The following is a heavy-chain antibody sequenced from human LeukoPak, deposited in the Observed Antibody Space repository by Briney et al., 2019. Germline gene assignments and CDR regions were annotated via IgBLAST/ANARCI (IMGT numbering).Heavy chain of an antibody. Sequence: ASVKVSCKASGYTFTSYYMHWVRQAPGQGLEWMGIINPSGGTRTYAQKFQGRVTMTRDTSTSTIYMELISLRSEDTAVYYCARASAPYGSGSYAFDYWGQGTLVTVSS. CDR2: INPSGGTR. CDR3: ARASAPYGSGSYAFDY. D-gene: IGHD3-10*01. V-gene: IGHV1-46*01. J-gene: IGHJ4*02. CDR1: GYTFTSYY.